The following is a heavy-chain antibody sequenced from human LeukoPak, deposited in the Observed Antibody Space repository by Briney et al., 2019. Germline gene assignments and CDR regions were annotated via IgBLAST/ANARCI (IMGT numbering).Heavy chain of an antibody. CDR1: GFTFSSYS. V-gene: IGHV3-21*01. J-gene: IGHJ3*02. D-gene: IGHD6-13*01. CDR2: FSSSSSYI. Sequence: GGSLRLSCAASGFTFSSYSMNWVRQAPGKGLDWVSSFSSSSSYIYYADSVKGRFTISRDNAKNSLYLQMNSLRAEDTAVYYCARAEKAAAGTWAFDIWGQGTMVTVSS. CDR3: ARAEKAAAGTWAFDI.